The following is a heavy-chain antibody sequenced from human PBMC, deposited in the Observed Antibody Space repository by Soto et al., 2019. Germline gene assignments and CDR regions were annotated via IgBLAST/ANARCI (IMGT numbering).Heavy chain of an antibody. J-gene: IGHJ4*02. CDR1: EFSFSSYW. V-gene: IGHV3-7*01. Sequence: EVQLVESGGGLVQPGGSLTLSCVASEFSFSSYWMGCVRQAPGKGLEWVANISPDATEKRYVGSVKGRFTISRDNADNSLYLQMNSLRVEDTAVYYCARVRDLGDFDHWGQGTLVTVSS. CDR2: ISPDATEK. D-gene: IGHD2-21*01. CDR3: ARVRDLGDFDH.